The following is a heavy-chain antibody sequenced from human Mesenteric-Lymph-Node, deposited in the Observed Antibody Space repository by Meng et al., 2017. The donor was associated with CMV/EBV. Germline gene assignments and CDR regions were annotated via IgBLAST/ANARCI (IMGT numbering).Heavy chain of an antibody. CDR2: VFLSEST. Sequence: LPWRVSGGSLISDYWCAWLRQSPGMGLEWIGEVFLSESTNHNPSLKSRVTISLDRSKNNFSMKLSSVTAADTAVYYCARRYSGYIFDYWGQGILVTVSS. CDR3: ARRYSGYIFDY. V-gene: IGHV4-4*02. D-gene: IGHD5-12*01. J-gene: IGHJ4*02. CDR1: GGSLISDYW.